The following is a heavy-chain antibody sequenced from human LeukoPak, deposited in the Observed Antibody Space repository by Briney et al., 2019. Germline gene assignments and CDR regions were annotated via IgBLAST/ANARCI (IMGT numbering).Heavy chain of an antibody. J-gene: IGHJ6*02. CDR1: GGSISSSSYY. Sequence: PSETLSLTCTVSGGSISSSSYYWGWIRQPPGKGLEWIGSIYYSGSTYYNPSLKSRVTISVDTSKNQFSLKLGSVTAADTAVYYCAREGAAPSGMDVWGQGTTVTVSS. D-gene: IGHD6-6*01. CDR3: AREGAAPSGMDV. V-gene: IGHV4-39*02. CDR2: IYYSGST.